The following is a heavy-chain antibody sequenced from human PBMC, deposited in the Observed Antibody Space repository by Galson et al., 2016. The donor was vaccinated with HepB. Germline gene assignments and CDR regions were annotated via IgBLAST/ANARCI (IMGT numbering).Heavy chain of an antibody. D-gene: IGHD6-19*01. V-gene: IGHV3-7*01. J-gene: IGHJ5*02. CDR1: GFTFSSYW. Sequence: SLRLSCAASGFTFSSYWMSWVRQAPGKGLEWVANIREDGSNKHYVDSVKGRFTISRDNAKNTLYLQMNSLRAEDTAVYFCARDKAMAGEFDPWGKGTLVT. CDR3: ARDKAMAGEFDP. CDR2: IREDGSNK.